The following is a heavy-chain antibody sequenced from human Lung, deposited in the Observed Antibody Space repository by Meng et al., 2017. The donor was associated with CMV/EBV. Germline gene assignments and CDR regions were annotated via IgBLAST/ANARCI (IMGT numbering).Heavy chain of an antibody. CDR1: GFTFSSYE. CDR2: ISSSGSTI. CDR3: ARDSPLFVPAAHWYLDL. D-gene: IGHD2-2*01. J-gene: IGHJ2*01. Sequence: GGSLRPSCAAPGFTFSSYEMNWVRQAPGKGLEWVSYISSSGSTIYYADSVKGRFTISRDNAKNSLYLQMNSLRAEDTAVYYCARDSPLFVPAAHWYLDLWGRGTLVTVSS. V-gene: IGHV3-48*03.